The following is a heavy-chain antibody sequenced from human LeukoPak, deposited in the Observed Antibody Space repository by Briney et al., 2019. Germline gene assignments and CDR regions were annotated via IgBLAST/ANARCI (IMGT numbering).Heavy chain of an antibody. V-gene: IGHV4-30-2*01. CDR1: GGSISSGGYS. CDR3: ARGLRDIVVVPAGWFDP. Sequence: SETLSLTCAVSGGSISSGGYSWSWIRQPPGKGLEWIGYIYHSGSTYYNPSLKSRVTISVDRSKNQFSLKLSSVTAADTAVYYCARGLRDIVVVPAGWFDPWGQGTLVTVSS. D-gene: IGHD2-2*01. CDR2: IYHSGST. J-gene: IGHJ5*02.